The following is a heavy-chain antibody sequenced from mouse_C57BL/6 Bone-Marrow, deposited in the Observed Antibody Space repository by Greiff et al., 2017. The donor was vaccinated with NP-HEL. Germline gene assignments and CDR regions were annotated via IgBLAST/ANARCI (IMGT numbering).Heavy chain of an antibody. Sequence: QVQLQQSGAELVKPGASVKLSCKASGYTFTSYWMQWVKQRPGQGLEWIGEIDPSDSYTNYNQKFKGKATLTVDTSSSTAYMQLSSLTSEDSAVYFVVGWLLPYYFDYWGQGTTLTVSS. V-gene: IGHV1-50*01. CDR2: IDPSDSYT. CDR1: GYTFTSYW. D-gene: IGHD2-3*01. J-gene: IGHJ2*01. CDR3: VGWLLPYYFDY.